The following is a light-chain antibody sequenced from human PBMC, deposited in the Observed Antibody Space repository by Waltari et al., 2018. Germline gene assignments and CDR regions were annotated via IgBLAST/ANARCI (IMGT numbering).Light chain of an antibody. Sequence: DIQLTQSPSSLSASVGDRVTITCQASQHVSKYLNWYQQKPGKAPNLLIYDASNLQRGVPSRFSGSGSGTHFTFTISSLQPEDIATYYCQQYYNVPRTFGQGTRLEIK. CDR1: QHVSKY. CDR3: QQYYNVPRT. J-gene: IGKJ5*01. CDR2: DAS. V-gene: IGKV1-33*01.